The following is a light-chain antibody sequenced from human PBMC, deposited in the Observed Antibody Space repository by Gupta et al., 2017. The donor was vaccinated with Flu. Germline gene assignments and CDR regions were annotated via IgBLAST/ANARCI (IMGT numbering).Light chain of an antibody. CDR2: DVS. CDR1: SSDVGRSDS. Sequence: QSALTQPASVSGSPGQSITISCTGTSSDVGRSDSVSWYQQHPGKAPKLLMYDVSNRPSGVSRRFSGSKSGTTASLNITGLQAEDETDYYCRSYKSLSTCEVFGTGTKVTVL. V-gene: IGLV2-14*01. J-gene: IGLJ1*01. CDR3: RSYKSLSTCEV.